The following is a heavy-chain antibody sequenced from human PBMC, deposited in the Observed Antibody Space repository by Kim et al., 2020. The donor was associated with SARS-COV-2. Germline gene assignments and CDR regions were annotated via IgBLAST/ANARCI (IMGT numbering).Heavy chain of an antibody. J-gene: IGHJ6*02. CDR3: ARGTGWLPHHYYGMDV. Sequence: SETLSLTCAVYGGSFSGYYWSWIRQPPGKGLEWIGEINHSGSTNYNPSLKSRVTISVDTSKNQFSLKLSSVTAADTAVYYCARGTGWLPHHYYGMDVWGQGTTVTVSS. V-gene: IGHV4-34*01. D-gene: IGHD5-12*01. CDR2: INHSGST. CDR1: GGSFSGYY.